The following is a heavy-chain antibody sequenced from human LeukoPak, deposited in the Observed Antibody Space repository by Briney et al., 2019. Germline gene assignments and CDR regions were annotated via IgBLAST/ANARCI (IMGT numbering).Heavy chain of an antibody. CDR1: GYTFTSYY. J-gene: IGHJ6*03. D-gene: IGHD5-18*01. CDR2: INPSGGST. V-gene: IGHV1-46*01. Sequence: ASVKVSCKASGYTFTSYYMHWARQAPGQGLEWMGIINPSGGSTSYAQKFQGRVTMTRDTSTSTVYMELSSLRSEDTAVYYCARAWDTAMVKTVMNYYYMDVWGKGTTVTVSS. CDR3: ARAWDTAMVKTVMNYYYMDV.